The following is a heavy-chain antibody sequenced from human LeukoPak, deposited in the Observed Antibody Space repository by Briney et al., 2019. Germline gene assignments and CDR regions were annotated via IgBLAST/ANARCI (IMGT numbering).Heavy chain of an antibody. D-gene: IGHD2-2*01. CDR2: FDPEDGET. J-gene: IGHJ4*02. CDR1: GYTLIELS. Sequence: ASVKVSCKVSGYTLIELSLHWVRQAPGKGLEWMGGFDPEDGETIHAQKFQGRVTITADESTSTAYMELSSLRSEDTAVYYCASPPVGYCSSTSCSYFDYWGQGTLVTVSS. V-gene: IGHV1-24*01. CDR3: ASPPVGYCSSTSCSYFDY.